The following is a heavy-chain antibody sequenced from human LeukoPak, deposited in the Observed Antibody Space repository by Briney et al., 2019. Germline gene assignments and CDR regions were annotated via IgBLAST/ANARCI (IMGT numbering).Heavy chain of an antibody. CDR3: ARSPQDYGDLLRDY. CDR2: IYHSGST. Sequence: SETLSLTCAVSGGSISSGGYSWSWIRQPPGKGLEWIGYIYHSGSTYYNPSLKSRVTISVDRSKNLFSLKLTSMTAADTAVYYCARSPQDYGDLLRDYWGQGTLVTVSS. CDR1: GGSISSGGYS. V-gene: IGHV4-30-2*01. J-gene: IGHJ4*02. D-gene: IGHD4-17*01.